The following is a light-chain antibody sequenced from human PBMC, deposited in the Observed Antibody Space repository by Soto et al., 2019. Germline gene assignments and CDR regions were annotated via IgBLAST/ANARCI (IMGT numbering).Light chain of an antibody. CDR2: DAS. J-gene: IGKJ5*01. Sequence: IVLTQSPSTLSVCPGERDTLSCRASQTVASTYLAWYPQKPGQAPRLVIYDASSRAPGIPDRFSASGSGTDFTLIISRLEPEDFAVYYCQQYNNWSSITFGQGTRLENK. CDR3: QQYNNWSSIT. CDR1: QTVASTY. V-gene: IGKV3D-20*02.